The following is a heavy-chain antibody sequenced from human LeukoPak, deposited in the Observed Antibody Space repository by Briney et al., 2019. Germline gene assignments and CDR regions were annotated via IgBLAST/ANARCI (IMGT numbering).Heavy chain of an antibody. Sequence: GGYLRLYCAASRFTFSTYGMIWVRQAPGRGLEWVSAISRSGANTYYADSVKGRFTISRDNAKNTLYLRMNSLRAEDTAVYYCAKDLDPLDYFDSWGQGTLVTVSS. CDR3: AKDLDPLDYFDS. CDR2: ISRSGANT. D-gene: IGHD3-9*01. V-gene: IGHV3-23*01. J-gene: IGHJ4*02. CDR1: RFTFSTYG.